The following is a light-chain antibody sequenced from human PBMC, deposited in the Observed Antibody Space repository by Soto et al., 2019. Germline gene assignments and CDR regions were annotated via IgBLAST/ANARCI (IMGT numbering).Light chain of an antibody. Sequence: QSALTQPASVSGSPGQSITISCSGTSSDVGVYNYVSWYQHHPGKAPQLIIFDVNNRPSGISSRFTGSKSGTTASLTISGLQAEDEADYFCTSYTVNTLLAFGTGTNFTVL. J-gene: IGLJ1*01. V-gene: IGLV2-14*03. CDR1: SSDVGVYNY. CDR2: DVN. CDR3: TSYTVNTLLA.